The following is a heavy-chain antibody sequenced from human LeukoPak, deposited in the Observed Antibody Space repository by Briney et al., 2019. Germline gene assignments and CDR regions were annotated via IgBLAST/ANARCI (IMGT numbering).Heavy chain of an antibody. Sequence: ASVTVSCKASGYTFTGYYMHWVRQAPGQGLEWMGWINPNSGGTNYAQKFQGRVTMTRDTSISTAYMELSRLRSDDTAVYYCATIPLELRPTRFDYWGQGTLVTVSS. V-gene: IGHV1-2*02. CDR3: ATIPLELRPTRFDY. CDR2: INPNSGGT. CDR1: GYTFTGYY. J-gene: IGHJ4*02. D-gene: IGHD1-7*01.